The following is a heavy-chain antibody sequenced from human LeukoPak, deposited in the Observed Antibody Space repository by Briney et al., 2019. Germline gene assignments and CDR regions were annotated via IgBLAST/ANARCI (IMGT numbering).Heavy chain of an antibody. Sequence: SETLSLTCTVSGDSISTGNYYWSWIRQPAGKGLEWIGSGSTNYNPSLKSRVTISVDTSKNQFSLKLSSVTAADTAVYYCARATMTHQFDYWGQGTLVTVSS. J-gene: IGHJ4*02. D-gene: IGHD4-17*01. CDR1: GDSISTGNYY. V-gene: IGHV4-61*10. CDR2: GST. CDR3: ARATMTHQFDY.